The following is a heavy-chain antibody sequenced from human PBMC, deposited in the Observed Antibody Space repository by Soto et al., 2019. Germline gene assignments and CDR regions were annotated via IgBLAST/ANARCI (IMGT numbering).Heavy chain of an antibody. J-gene: IGHJ6*02. D-gene: IGHD2-15*01. CDR1: GFTISNAW. CDR2: IKTNSEGGTT. Sequence: EVQLVESGGGLVKPGGSLRLSCAASGFTISNAWMNWVRQAPGKGLEWVGRIKTNSEGGTTDYAAPVQGRFTLSRDDSRNTLSLQMNSLKTDDTAVYYCTTASVEGVWGQGATVTVSS. CDR3: TTASVEGV. V-gene: IGHV3-15*07.